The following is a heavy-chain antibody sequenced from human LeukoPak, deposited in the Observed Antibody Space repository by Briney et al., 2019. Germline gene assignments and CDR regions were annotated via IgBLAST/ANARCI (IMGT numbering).Heavy chain of an antibody. CDR3: ARDRYSYGLYYYYYGMDV. CDR1: GFTFSSYA. D-gene: IGHD5-18*01. Sequence: GGSLRLSCAASGFTFSSYAMSWVRQAPGKGLEWVSAISGSGGSTYYADAVKGRFTISRDNSKNTLYLQMNSLRAEDTAVYYCARDRYSYGLYYYYYGMDVWGQGTTVSVSS. J-gene: IGHJ6*02. CDR2: ISGSGGST. V-gene: IGHV3-23*01.